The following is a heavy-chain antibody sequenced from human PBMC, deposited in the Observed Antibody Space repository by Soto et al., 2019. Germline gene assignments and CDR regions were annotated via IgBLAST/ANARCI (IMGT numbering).Heavy chain of an antibody. CDR2: ISSSSSYI. Sequence: EVQLVESGGGLVKPGGSLRLSCAASGFTFSSYSMNWVRQAPVKGLEWVSSISSSSSYIYYADSVKGRFTISRDNAKNSLYLQMNSLRAEDTAVYYCARDRIPGRNYGMDVWGQGTTVTVSS. CDR1: GFTFSSYS. CDR3: ARDRIPGRNYGMDV. V-gene: IGHV3-21*01. D-gene: IGHD3-10*01. J-gene: IGHJ6*02.